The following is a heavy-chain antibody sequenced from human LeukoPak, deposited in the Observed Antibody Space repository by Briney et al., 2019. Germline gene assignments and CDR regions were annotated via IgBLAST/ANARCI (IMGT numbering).Heavy chain of an antibody. CDR2: IYTSGST. J-gene: IGHJ3*02. Sequence: SETLSLTCTVSGGSISSYYWSWIRQPAGKGLEWIGRIYTSGSTNYNPSLKSRVTMSVDTSKNQFSLKLSSVTAADTAVYYCARDPANYYDSSGYYFDAFDIWGQGTMVTVSS. CDR3: ARDPANYYDSSGYYFDAFDI. CDR1: GGSISSYY. V-gene: IGHV4-4*07. D-gene: IGHD3-22*01.